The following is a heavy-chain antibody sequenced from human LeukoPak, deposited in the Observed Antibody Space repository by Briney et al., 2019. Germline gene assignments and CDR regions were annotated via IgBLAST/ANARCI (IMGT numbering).Heavy chain of an antibody. CDR1: GFTFSSYA. D-gene: IGHD3-3*01. CDR3: ARLWSGYMLDS. J-gene: IGHJ5*01. Sequence: GGSLRLSCAASGFTFSSYAMSWVRQAPGKGLEWVSAISGSGGSTYYADSVKGRFTISRDNSRNTLYLQMNSLRADDTAVYYCARLWSGYMLDSWGQGTLVTVSS. V-gene: IGHV3-23*01. CDR2: ISGSGGST.